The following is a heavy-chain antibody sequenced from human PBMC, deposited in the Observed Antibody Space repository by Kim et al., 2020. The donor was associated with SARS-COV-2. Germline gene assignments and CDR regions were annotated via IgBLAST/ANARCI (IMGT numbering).Heavy chain of an antibody. J-gene: IGHJ6*02. V-gene: IGHV3-9*01. CDR1: GFTFDDYA. CDR3: AKSYTGNYYGSGSYFAPYYYGMDV. CDR2: ISWNSGSI. Sequence: GGSLRLSCAASGFTFDDYAMHWVRQAPGKGLEWVSGISWNSGSIGYADSVKGRFTISRDNAKNSLYLQMNSLRAEDTALYYCAKSYTGNYYGSGSYFAPYYYGMDVWGQGTTVTVSS. D-gene: IGHD3-10*01.